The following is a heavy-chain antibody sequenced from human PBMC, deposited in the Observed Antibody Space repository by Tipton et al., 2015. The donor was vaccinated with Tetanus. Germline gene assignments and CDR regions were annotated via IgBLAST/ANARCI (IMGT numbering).Heavy chain of an antibody. D-gene: IGHD3/OR15-3a*01. CDR3: AKFLVVIPQGYYPTMDV. CDR1: GFTFSSDA. V-gene: IGHV3-23*01. CDR2: ISPTGDET. J-gene: IGHJ6*02. Sequence: SLRLSCAASGFTFSSDAMTWVRQAPGKGLEWVSAISPTGDETYYADSVKGRFTISRDNSKNTLILQMNSLRAEDTAVYFCAKFLVVIPQGYYPTMDVWGQGTTVTVSS.